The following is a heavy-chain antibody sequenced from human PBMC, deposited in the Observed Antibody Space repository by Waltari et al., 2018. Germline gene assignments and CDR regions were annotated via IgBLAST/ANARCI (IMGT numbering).Heavy chain of an antibody. D-gene: IGHD6-6*01. Sequence: QLQLQESGSGLVKPSQTLSLTCAVSGGSISSGGYSWSWIRQPPGKGLEWIGYSYHSGSTYYNPSLKSRVTISVDRSKNQFSLKLSSVTAADTAVYYCARAGQLDYFDYWGQGTLVTVSS. CDR3: ARAGQLDYFDY. V-gene: IGHV4-30-2*01. J-gene: IGHJ4*02. CDR2: SYHSGST. CDR1: GGSISSGGYS.